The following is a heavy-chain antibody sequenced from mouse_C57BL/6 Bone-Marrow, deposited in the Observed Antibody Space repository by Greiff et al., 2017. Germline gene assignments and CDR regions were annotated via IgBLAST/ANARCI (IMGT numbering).Heavy chain of an antibody. Sequence: VQLQQSGAELVRPGASVKLSCTASGFNIKDDYMHWVKQRPEQGLEWIGWIDPENGDTEYASKFQGKATITADTSSNTAYLPLSSLTSEDTAVYYCTLDSSGYGYWGQGTTLTVSS. CDR3: TLDSSGYGY. D-gene: IGHD3-2*02. CDR1: GFNIKDDY. CDR2: IDPENGDT. V-gene: IGHV14-4*01. J-gene: IGHJ2*01.